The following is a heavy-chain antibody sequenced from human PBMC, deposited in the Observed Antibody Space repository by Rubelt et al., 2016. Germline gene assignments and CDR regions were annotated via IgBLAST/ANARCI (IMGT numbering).Heavy chain of an antibody. CDR2: INHSGST. Sequence: QVQLQQWGAGLLKPSETLSLTCAVYGGSFSGYYWSWIRQPPGKGLEWIGEINHSGSTNYNPSLKSRCTISVETSKNQFSLKLSSVTAADTAVYYCARAGRLMTTVTTAFNRPHDYWGQGTLVTVSS. CDR1: GGSFSGYY. D-gene: IGHD4-11*01. J-gene: IGHJ4*02. V-gene: IGHV4-34*01. CDR3: ARAGRLMTTVTTAFNRPHDY.